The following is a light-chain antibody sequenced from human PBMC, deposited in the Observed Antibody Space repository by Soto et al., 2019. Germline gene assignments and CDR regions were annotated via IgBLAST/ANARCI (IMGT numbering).Light chain of an antibody. CDR3: SSFTTSNTVV. CDR1: SSDVGGYNY. CDR2: EVT. J-gene: IGLJ2*01. Sequence: QSALTQPASVSGSPGQSIAISCTGTSSDVGGYNYVSWYQQHPGKAPKLLIYEVTNRPSGISTRFSGSKSGNTASLTISGLQAEDDSDYHCSSFTTSNTVVFGGGTKVTVL. V-gene: IGLV2-14*01.